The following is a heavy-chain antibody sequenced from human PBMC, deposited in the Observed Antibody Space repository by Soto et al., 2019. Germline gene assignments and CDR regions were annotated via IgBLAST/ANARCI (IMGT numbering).Heavy chain of an antibody. CDR2: VSHDGKSG. CDR1: GFTFSSYA. V-gene: IGHV3-30*14. Sequence: QVQLVESGGGVVQPGRSLRLSCAASGFTFSSYAMQWVRRAPGKGLEWVAAVSHDGKSGFYADSVSGRFTVSRDNSNSLVYLQMDRLRPEDTALFYCARLDKFNGGWSWGQGTAVTVSS. CDR3: ARLDKFNGGWS. D-gene: IGHD6-19*01. J-gene: IGHJ4*02.